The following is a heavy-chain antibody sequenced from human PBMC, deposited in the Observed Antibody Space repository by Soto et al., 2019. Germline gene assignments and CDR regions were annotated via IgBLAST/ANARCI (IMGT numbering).Heavy chain of an antibody. CDR3: ARRAGNRRGYPIDS. V-gene: IGHV4-31*11. Sequence: PSETLSLTCAVSGGSIRSDGSYWTLIHQLPGGGLEWIGYIYYSGSTSYNPSLESRASISVDSSENHFSLRLTSVTAADTAVYYCARRAGNRRGYPIDSWGQGTPVTVSS. J-gene: IGHJ4*02. CDR2: IYYSGST. CDR1: GGSIRSDGSY. D-gene: IGHD5-18*01.